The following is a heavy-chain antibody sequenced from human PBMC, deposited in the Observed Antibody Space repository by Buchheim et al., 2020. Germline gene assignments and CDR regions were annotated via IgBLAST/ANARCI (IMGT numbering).Heavy chain of an antibody. CDR1: GFTFSNYW. CDR3: ARGYDSSGCCAFDL. D-gene: IGHD3-22*01. Sequence: EVQLVESGGGLVQPGGSLRLSCAASGFTFSNYWMHWVRQVPGEGLVWVSRVESDGSSTSYADSVKGRFTISRDNAKNALFLQMVGLRAEDTAVYFCARGYDSSGCCAFDLWGQGT. V-gene: IGHV3-74*01. J-gene: IGHJ3*01. CDR2: VESDGSST.